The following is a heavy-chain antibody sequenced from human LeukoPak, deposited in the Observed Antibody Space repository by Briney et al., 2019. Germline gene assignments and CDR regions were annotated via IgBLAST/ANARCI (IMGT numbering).Heavy chain of an antibody. J-gene: IGHJ4*02. CDR3: AKPSIYYYGLGSYYIDY. CDR2: ISFDESNK. Sequence: GGSLRLSCVASGFTFSSYGMHWVRQAPGQGLEWVAVISFDESNKHYADSVKGRFAISRDNSKNTLYLQMNSLRAEDTAVYYCAKPSIYYYGLGSYYIDYWGQGTLVTVSS. CDR1: GFTFSSYG. V-gene: IGHV3-30*18. D-gene: IGHD3-10*01.